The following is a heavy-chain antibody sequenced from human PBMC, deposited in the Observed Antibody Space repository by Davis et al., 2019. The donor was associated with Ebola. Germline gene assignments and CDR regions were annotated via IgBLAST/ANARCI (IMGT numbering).Heavy chain of an antibody. CDR2: IKQDGSEK. D-gene: IGHD1-26*01. CDR3: ATQIVGALNY. J-gene: IGHJ4*02. Sequence: GESLKISCTTSGFTFSSYWMSWVLQAPGKGLEWVANIKQDGSEKYYVDSVKGRFTISRDNAKNSLYLQMNSLRAEDTAVYYCATQIVGALNYWGQGTLVTVSS. CDR1: GFTFSSYW. V-gene: IGHV3-7*01.